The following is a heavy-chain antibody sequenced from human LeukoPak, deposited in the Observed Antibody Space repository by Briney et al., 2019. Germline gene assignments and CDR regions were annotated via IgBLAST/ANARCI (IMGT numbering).Heavy chain of an antibody. V-gene: IGHV3-48*04. J-gene: IGHJ4*02. D-gene: IGHD3-10*01. CDR3: ARTGMVRPGDY. CDR1: GFTFSSYW. CDR2: ISSSGSTI. Sequence: GGSLRLSCAASGFTFSSYWMNWVRQAPGKGLEWVSYISSSGSTIYYADSVKGRFTISRDNAKNSLYLQMNSLRAEDTAVYYCARTGMVRPGDYWGQGTLVTVSS.